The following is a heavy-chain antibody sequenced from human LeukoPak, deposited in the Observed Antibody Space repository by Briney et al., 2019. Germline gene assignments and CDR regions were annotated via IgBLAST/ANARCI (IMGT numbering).Heavy chain of an antibody. D-gene: IGHD7-27*01. CDR1: GGSISSGGYY. J-gene: IGHJ4*02. V-gene: IGHV4-31*03. CDR3: ASQTETGESYYFDY. CDR2: IYYSGST. Sequence: SQTLSLTCTVSGGSISSGGYYWSWIRQHPGQGLEWIGYIYYSGSTYHNPSLKSRVTISVDTSNNQFSLKLSSVTAADTAVYYCASQTETGESYYFDYWGQGTLVTVSS.